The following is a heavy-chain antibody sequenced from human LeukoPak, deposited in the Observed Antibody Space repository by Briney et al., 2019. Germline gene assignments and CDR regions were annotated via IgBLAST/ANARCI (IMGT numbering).Heavy chain of an antibody. CDR1: GGSFSGYY. Sequence: PSETLSLTCAVYGGSFSGYYWSWIRQPPGKGLEWIGEINHNGSTNYNPSLKSRVTISVDTSKNQFSLKLNSVTAADTAVYYCARARAHLKYYYDSSGYYYFDYWGQGTLVTVSS. V-gene: IGHV4-34*01. CDR3: ARARAHLKYYYDSSGYYYFDY. D-gene: IGHD3-22*01. J-gene: IGHJ4*02. CDR2: INHNGST.